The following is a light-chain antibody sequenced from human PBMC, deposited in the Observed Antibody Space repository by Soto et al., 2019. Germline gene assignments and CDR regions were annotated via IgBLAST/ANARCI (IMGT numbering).Light chain of an antibody. CDR2: AAS. CDR3: QHLDSYST. CDR1: QGISGY. Sequence: DLQLTQSPSFLSASVGDRVTITCRASQGISGYLAWYQQKPGKAPKLLIYAASTLQSGVPSRFSGSGSGTEFTLTISSLQPEDFATYYCQHLDSYSTFGQGTRLEIK. V-gene: IGKV1-9*01. J-gene: IGKJ5*01.